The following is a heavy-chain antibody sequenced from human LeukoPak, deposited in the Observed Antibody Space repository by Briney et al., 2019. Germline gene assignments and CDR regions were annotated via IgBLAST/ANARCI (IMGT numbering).Heavy chain of an antibody. CDR3: AREPFTAAGTDY. D-gene: IGHD6-13*01. CDR2: ISSSGSTI. CDR1: GFTFSSYE. V-gene: IGHV3-48*03. J-gene: IGHJ4*02. Sequence: GGSLRLSCAASGFTFSSYEMNWVRQAPGKGLEWVSYISSSGSTIYYADSVKGRFTISRDNAKNSLYLQMNSLRVEDTAVYHCAREPFTAAGTDYWGQGTLVTVSS.